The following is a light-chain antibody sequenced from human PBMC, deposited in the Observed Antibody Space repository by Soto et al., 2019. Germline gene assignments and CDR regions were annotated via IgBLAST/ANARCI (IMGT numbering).Light chain of an antibody. J-gene: IGLJ3*02. CDR2: EVS. Sequence: QSALTQPASVSGSPGQSITISCTGSSSDVGAYKFVSWFQQHPDKAPKLLIHEVSNRPSGVSNRFSGSKSGNTASLTISGLQAEDEADYYCTSFKNSDTWVFGGGTKVTVL. CDR1: SSDVGAYKF. CDR3: TSFKNSDTWV. V-gene: IGLV2-14*01.